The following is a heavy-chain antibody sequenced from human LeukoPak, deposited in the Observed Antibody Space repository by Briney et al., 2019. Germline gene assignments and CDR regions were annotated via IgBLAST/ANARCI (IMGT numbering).Heavy chain of an antibody. CDR3: ERGGSDWYADFDI. D-gene: IGHD6-19*01. J-gene: IGHJ3*02. CDR1: GFTFSNYE. CDR2: ISSSGATI. V-gene: IGHV3-48*03. Sequence: PGGSLRLSCAASGFTFSNYEMNWVRQAPGKGLEWVSYISSSGATIYHADSVKGRFTISRDNAKNSLHLQMNSLRDEDTAIYYRERGGSDWYADFDIWGQGTMVTVSS.